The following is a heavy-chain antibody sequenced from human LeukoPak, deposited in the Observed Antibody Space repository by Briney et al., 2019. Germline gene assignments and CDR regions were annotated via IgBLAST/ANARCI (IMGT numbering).Heavy chain of an antibody. CDR2: ISGSGGST. CDR1: GFTFSSYG. D-gene: IGHD2-2*01. J-gene: IGHJ4*02. V-gene: IGHV3-23*01. CDR3: AKTDCSSTSCYYFDY. Sequence: PGRSLRLSCAASGFTFSSYGMHWVRQAPGKGLEWVSAISGSGGSTYYADSVKGRFTISRDNSKNTLYLQMNSLRAEDTAVYYCAKTDCSSTSCYYFDYWGQGTLVTVSS.